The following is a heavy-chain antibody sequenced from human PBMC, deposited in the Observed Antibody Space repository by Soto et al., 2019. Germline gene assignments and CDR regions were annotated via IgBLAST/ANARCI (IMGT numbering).Heavy chain of an antibody. CDR1: GFTFSSYS. V-gene: IGHV3-48*01. Sequence: EVQLVESGGGLVQPGGSLRLSCAASGFTFSSYSMNWVRQAPGKGLEWVSYISSSSSTIYYADSVKGRFTISRDNAKNSLYLQMNSLRAEDTAVYYCARERYDILTGYYSRGPFDYWGQGTLVTVSS. CDR2: ISSSSSTI. D-gene: IGHD3-9*01. CDR3: ARERYDILTGYYSRGPFDY. J-gene: IGHJ4*02.